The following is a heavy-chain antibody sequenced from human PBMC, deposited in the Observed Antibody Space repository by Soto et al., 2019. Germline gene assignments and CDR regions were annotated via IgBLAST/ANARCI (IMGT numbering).Heavy chain of an antibody. CDR2: INPNSGVT. D-gene: IGHD6-13*01. V-gene: IGHV1-2*04. J-gene: IGHJ4*02. Sequence: QVQLVQSGAEVKKPGASVKVSRKASGYTFTGNYMHWVRQAPGQGLEWMGWINPNSGVTNYAQKFQGWVTMTRDTSISTAYMEVRGLTSDDTAVYYCAREYISSWFDYWGQGTLVTVPS. CDR3: AREYISSWFDY. CDR1: GYTFTGNY.